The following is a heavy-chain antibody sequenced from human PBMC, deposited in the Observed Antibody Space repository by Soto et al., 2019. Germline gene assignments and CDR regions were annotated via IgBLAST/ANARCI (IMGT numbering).Heavy chain of an antibody. J-gene: IGHJ5*02. CDR2: VYYSGSS. CDR3: AKLSCTSSTCYFPGWLDP. D-gene: IGHD2-2*01. CDR1: GDSISGGASF. V-gene: IGHV4-31*03. Sequence: SETLSLTCTVSGDSISGGASFWSWIRQPPGKGLEWIANVYYSGSSYYNPSLKSRLTISVDTTKNQFSLQLKSMTAADTAVYYCAKLSCTSSTCYFPGWLDPWGQGTLVTVSS.